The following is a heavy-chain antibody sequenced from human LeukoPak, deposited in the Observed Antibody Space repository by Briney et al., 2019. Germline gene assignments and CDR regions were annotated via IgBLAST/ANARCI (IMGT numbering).Heavy chain of an antibody. J-gene: IGHJ4*02. Sequence: GGSLRLSCAVFGFTFSDYYMSWIRQAPGKGLEWISHTSSTAGYTNYADSVKGRFTISRVNTKNSLYLQLNSLRAEDTAVYYCARERKTGSAYHFDYWGQGTPVTVSS. CDR2: TSSTAGYT. CDR3: ARERKTGSAYHFDY. D-gene: IGHD6-19*01. V-gene: IGHV3-11*06. CDR1: GFTFSDYY.